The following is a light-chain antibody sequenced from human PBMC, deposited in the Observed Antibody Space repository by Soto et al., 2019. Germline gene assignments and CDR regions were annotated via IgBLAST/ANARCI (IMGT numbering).Light chain of an antibody. CDR2: GAS. V-gene: IGKV3-20*01. CDR1: QSLSSIY. Sequence: EIVLTQSPGTLSLSPGEGATLSCRASQSLSSIYLAWYQQKPGQAPRLLIYGASSRAPGIPDRFSGSGSGTDVSLTISRLEPEDFAVYYCQQYGTSPYAFGQGTKLEIK. J-gene: IGKJ2*01. CDR3: QQYGTSPYA.